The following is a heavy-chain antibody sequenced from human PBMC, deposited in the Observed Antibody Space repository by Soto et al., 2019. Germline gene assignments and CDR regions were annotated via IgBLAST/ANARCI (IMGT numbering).Heavy chain of an antibody. V-gene: IGHV1-69*02. D-gene: IGHD2-2*01. Sequence: SVKVSCKASGGTFSSYTISWVRQAPGQGLEWMGRIIPILGIANYAQKFQGRVTITADKSTSTAYMELSSLRSEDTAVYYCARATPSIGYCISTSCYDYYGMDVWGQGTTVTVSS. CDR3: ARATPSIGYCISTSCYDYYGMDV. CDR1: GGTFSSYT. J-gene: IGHJ6*02. CDR2: IIPILGIA.